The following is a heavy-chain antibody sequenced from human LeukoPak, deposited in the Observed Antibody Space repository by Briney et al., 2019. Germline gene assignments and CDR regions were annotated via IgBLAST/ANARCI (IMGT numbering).Heavy chain of an antibody. D-gene: IGHD3-9*01. CDR1: GYTFNDYY. CDR3: ARDSSAVLTGYYHF. J-gene: IGHJ4*02. CDR2: INPNSGRT. Sequence: GASVKVSCKTSGYTFNDYYVHWVRQAPGQGLEWMGWINPNSGRTNYAPKFQGRVTLTTDTSISTAYMELSSLISGDTALYFCARDSSAVLTGYYHFWGQGTLVTVSS. V-gene: IGHV1-2*02.